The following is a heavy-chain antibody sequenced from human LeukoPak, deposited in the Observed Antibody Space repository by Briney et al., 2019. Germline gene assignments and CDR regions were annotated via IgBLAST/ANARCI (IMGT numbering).Heavy chain of an antibody. CDR2: INWNGGST. J-gene: IGHJ4*02. CDR1: GFTFDDYG. Sequence: PGGSLRLSCAASGFTFDDYGMSWVRQAPGKGLEWVSGINWNGGSTGYADSVKGRFTISRDNAKNSLYLQMNSLRAEDTALYYCARENGAPGFSSGYYYGDYWGQGTLVTVSS. V-gene: IGHV3-20*04. CDR3: ARENGAPGFSSGYYYGDY. D-gene: IGHD3-22*01.